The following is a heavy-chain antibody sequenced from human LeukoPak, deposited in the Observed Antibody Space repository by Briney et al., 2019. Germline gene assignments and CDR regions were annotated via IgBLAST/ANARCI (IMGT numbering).Heavy chain of an antibody. CDR3: ARGRVSSSTWYSTYYYFFYMDF. CDR1: DDSITMYY. Sequence: SETLSLTCTVSDDSITMYYWTWIRQPPGKGLEWIGYVDHTGSTKFNPSLNGRVSISRDTSNNFFSLRLRSVTAADTAVYFCARGRVSSSTWYSTYYYFFYMDFWGKGTTVTVTS. V-gene: IGHV4-59*01. CDR2: VDHTGST. J-gene: IGHJ6*03. D-gene: IGHD4-11*01.